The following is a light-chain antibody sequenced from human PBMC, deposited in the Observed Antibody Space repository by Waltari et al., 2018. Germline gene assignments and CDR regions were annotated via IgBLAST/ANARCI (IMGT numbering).Light chain of an antibody. V-gene: IGKV3-15*01. Sequence: DTVMTPSPATLSVSPGDGATLSCRASQTTDTNFAWYQQKPGQVPRLLIYGSSTRATGIPARFSGSGSGTEFTLTISSLQSEDFAVYYCQQYSRWPLTFGGGTKVEIK. CDR2: GSS. J-gene: IGKJ4*01. CDR1: QTTDTN. CDR3: QQYSRWPLT.